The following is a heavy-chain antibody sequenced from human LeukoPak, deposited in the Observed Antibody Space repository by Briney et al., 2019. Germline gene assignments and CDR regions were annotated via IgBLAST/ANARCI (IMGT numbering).Heavy chain of an antibody. D-gene: IGHD2-2*01. CDR1: GYTFTSYG. Sequence: ASVKLSCKASGYTFTSYGISWVRQAPGQGLEWMGLISAYNGNTNYAQKLQGRVTMTTDTSTSTAYMELRSLRSDDTAVYYCARDPPRGYCSSTSCYGDYWGQGTLVTVSS. V-gene: IGHV1-18*01. J-gene: IGHJ4*02. CDR2: ISAYNGNT. CDR3: ARDPPRGYCSSTSCYGDY.